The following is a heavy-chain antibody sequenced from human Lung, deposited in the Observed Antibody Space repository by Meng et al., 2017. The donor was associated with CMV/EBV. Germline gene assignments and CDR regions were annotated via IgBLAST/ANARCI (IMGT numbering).Heavy chain of an antibody. J-gene: IGHJ4*02. V-gene: IGHV1-3*01. D-gene: IGHD3-10*01. CDR1: DYTFTGYG. CDR2: INAGNGNT. CDR3: ARDQGAWFGEAPRFDY. Sequence: QVTPLKFGPEVKKPGASVKVSCKASDYTFTGYGVSWVRQAPGQRLEWMGWINAGNGNTKYSQKFQGRVTITRDTSASTAYMELSSLRSEDTAVYYCARDQGAWFGEAPRFDYWGQGTLVTVSS.